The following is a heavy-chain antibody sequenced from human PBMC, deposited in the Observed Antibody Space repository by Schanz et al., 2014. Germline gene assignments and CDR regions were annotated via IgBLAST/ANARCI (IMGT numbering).Heavy chain of an antibody. Sequence: EVQLVQSGGGLVQPGGSLSLSCAASGFTFSRYWMQWVRQAPGKGLVWVSRIYMDGSGRDYGDSVKGRFTVSRDNAKNTLYLQMDSLRAEDTAVYYGARDNRQCSGPCSGGSCHPCGMDVWGQGTTVSVSS. CDR2: IYMDGSGR. J-gene: IGHJ6*02. CDR1: GFTFSRYW. V-gene: IGHV3-74*01. CDR3: ARDNRQCSGPCSGGSCHPCGMDV. D-gene: IGHD2-15*01.